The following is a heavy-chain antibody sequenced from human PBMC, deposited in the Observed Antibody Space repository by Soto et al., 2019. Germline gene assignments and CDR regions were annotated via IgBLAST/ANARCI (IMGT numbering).Heavy chain of an antibody. D-gene: IGHD6-13*01. CDR2: IYYSGST. V-gene: IGHV4-59*01. CDR1: GGSISGYY. J-gene: IGHJ6*02. CDR3: AXDRDSSSWYGDYYSMDV. Sequence: PSETLSLTCTVSGGSISGYYWSWIRQPPGKGLEWIGYIYYSGSTNYNPSLKSRVTISVDTSKNQFSLKLSSVTAADTAVYYCAXDRDSSSWYGDYYSMDVWGQGTTVTVSS.